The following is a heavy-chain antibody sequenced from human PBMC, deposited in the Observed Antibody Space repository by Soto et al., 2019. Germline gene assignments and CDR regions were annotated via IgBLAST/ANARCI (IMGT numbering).Heavy chain of an antibody. CDR3: ARVGPNCGGDCQIDY. D-gene: IGHD2-21*02. Sequence: QVQLQESGPGLVKPSETLSLTCTVSGGSVSSGSYYWSWIRQPPGKGLEWIGYIYYSGSTNYNPSLKSRVTISVDTSKNQFSLTLSSVTAADTAVYYCARVGPNCGGDCQIDYWGQGTLVTVSS. J-gene: IGHJ4*02. V-gene: IGHV4-61*01. CDR1: GGSVSSGSYY. CDR2: IYYSGST.